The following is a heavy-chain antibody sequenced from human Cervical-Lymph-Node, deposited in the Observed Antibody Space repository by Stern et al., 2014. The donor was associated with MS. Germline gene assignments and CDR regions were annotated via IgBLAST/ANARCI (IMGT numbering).Heavy chain of an antibody. CDR1: GYNFTNYW. J-gene: IGHJ4*02. Sequence: EVQLVESGAEVKKPGESLKISCKGSGYNFTNYWIGWGRQIPGKGLEWMGVIYPGDSDTRYSPSFQGQVTISADKSISTAYLQWSSLKASDTAMYYCARKLCSGGSCYSLDYWGQGTLVTVSS. D-gene: IGHD2-15*01. V-gene: IGHV5-51*01. CDR3: ARKLCSGGSCYSLDY. CDR2: IYPGDSDT.